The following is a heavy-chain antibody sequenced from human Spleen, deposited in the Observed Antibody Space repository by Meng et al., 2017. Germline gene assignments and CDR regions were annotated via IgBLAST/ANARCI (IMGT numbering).Heavy chain of an antibody. CDR1: GYNFPDYY. CDR2: IDPRSGDT. CDR3: VRDEDISAAGKLFGDY. V-gene: IGHV1-2*06. J-gene: IGHJ4*02. Sequence: QVQVVQSGAEVKKPGASVKVSCKPSGYNFPDYYIHWVRRAPGQGLDWMGRIDPRSGDTQYAQKFQGRVTMTRDTSISTTYMELSRLRSDDTAVYYCVRDEDISAAGKLFGDYWGQGTLVTVSS. D-gene: IGHD6-13*01.